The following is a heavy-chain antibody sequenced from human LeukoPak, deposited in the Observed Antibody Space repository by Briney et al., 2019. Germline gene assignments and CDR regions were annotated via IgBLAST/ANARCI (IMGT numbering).Heavy chain of an antibody. D-gene: IGHD2-2*01. V-gene: IGHV4-59*08. CDR1: GGSISSYY. CDR3: ASTQLEGGPPGGVIQH. J-gene: IGHJ1*01. CDR2: IYYSGST. Sequence: PSETLSLTCTVSGGSISSYYWSWIRQPPGKGLEWIGYIYYSGSTNYNPSLKSRVTISVDTSKNQFSLKLSSVTAADTAVYYCASTQLEGGPPGGVIQHWGQGTLVTVSS.